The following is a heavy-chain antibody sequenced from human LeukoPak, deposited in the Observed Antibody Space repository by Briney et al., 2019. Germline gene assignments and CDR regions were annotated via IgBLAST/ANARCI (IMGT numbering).Heavy chain of an antibody. CDR2: IYYSGST. CDR3: ARETYSSTNGVWEGFDY. D-gene: IGHD2-8*01. J-gene: IGHJ4*02. CDR1: GGSIINYY. Sequence: SETLSLTCTVSGGSIINYYWTWIRQPPGKGLEWIGCIYYSGSTYYNPSLKSRVTISVDTSKNQFSLKLSSVTAEDTAVYYCARETYSSTNGVWEGFDYWGQGTLVTVSS. V-gene: IGHV4-59*12.